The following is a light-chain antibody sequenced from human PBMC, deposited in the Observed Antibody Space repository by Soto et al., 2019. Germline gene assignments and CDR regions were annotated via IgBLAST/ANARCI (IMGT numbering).Light chain of an antibody. CDR1: QSVSGSY. CDR2: GAS. Sequence: EIVLTQSPGTLSLSPGERATLSCRASQSVSGSYLAWYQQKPGQAPRLLIYGASSRATGIPDRFGGSGSGTDFTLTISRLEPEDFAVYYCQQYNNWWTFGQGTKVDIK. CDR3: QQYNNWWT. V-gene: IGKV3-20*01. J-gene: IGKJ1*01.